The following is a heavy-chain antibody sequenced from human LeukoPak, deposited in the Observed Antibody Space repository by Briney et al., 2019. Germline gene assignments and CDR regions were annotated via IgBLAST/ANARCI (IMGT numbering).Heavy chain of an antibody. J-gene: IGHJ6*03. V-gene: IGHV3-7*01. D-gene: IGHD3-10*01. CDR1: GFTFSSYW. Sequence: GGSLRLSCAASGFTFSSYWMSWVRQAPGKGLEWVANVKQDESEKYSVDSVKGRFTISRDNAKNSVYLQMNSLRAEDTALYYCARLSAYYYGSQFYYYMDVWGKGTTVTVS. CDR3: ARLSAYYYGSQFYYYMDV. CDR2: VKQDESEK.